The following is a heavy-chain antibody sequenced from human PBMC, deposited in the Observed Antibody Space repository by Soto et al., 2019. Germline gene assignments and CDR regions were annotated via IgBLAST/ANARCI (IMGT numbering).Heavy chain of an antibody. D-gene: IGHD2-15*01. CDR2: ISGSGGST. V-gene: IGHV3-23*01. CDR3: AKSILGYCSGGSCYGEDDAFDI. Sequence: GGSLRLSCAASGFTFSSYAMSWVRQAPGKGLEWVSAISGSGGSTYYADSVKGRFTISRDNSKNTLYLQMNSLRAEDTAVYYCAKSILGYCSGGSCYGEDDAFDIWGQGTMVTVSS. J-gene: IGHJ3*02. CDR1: GFTFSSYA.